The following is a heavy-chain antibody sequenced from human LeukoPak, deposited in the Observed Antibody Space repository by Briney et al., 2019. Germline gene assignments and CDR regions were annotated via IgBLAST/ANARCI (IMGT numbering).Heavy chain of an antibody. V-gene: IGHV1-2*02. J-gene: IGHJ4*02. CDR3: ARGTYYDSSAYSGVRLFDY. D-gene: IGHD3-22*01. CDR2: INPNSGRT. Sequence: ASVKVSCRASGYTFTGYYMHWIRQAPGQALEWMGWINPNSGRTNYAQKFQGRVTMTSDTPISTAYMDLSRLRSDDTALYYCARGTYYDSSAYSGVRLFDYWGQGTLVTVSS. CDR1: GYTFTGYY.